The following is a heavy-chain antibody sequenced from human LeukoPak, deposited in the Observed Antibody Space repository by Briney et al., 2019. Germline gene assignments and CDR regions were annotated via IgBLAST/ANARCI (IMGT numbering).Heavy chain of an antibody. CDR1: GGSISSGGYY. CDR2: IYYSGST. D-gene: IGHD4-23*01. Sequence: SQTLSLTCTVSGGSISSGGYYWSWIRQHPGKGLEWIGYIYYSGSTYYNPSLKSRVTISVDTSKNLFSLKLSSVTAADTAVYYCARHPPLDTVAYFDYWGQGTLVTVSS. J-gene: IGHJ4*02. CDR3: ARHPPLDTVAYFDY. V-gene: IGHV4-31*03.